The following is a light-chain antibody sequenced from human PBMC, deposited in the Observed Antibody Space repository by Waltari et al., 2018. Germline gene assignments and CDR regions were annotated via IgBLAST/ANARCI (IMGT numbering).Light chain of an antibody. Sequence: QSALTQPASVSGSPGQSITISCPGTSSHNGFYDYVLWYQQHPGKAPKLMIYDVSERPSWVSNRFSGSKSGNTASLTISGLQAEDEADYYCNSYAGSSSWVFGGGTKLTVL. CDR2: DVS. CDR1: SSHNGFYDY. V-gene: IGLV2-14*01. J-gene: IGLJ3*02. CDR3: NSYAGSSSWV.